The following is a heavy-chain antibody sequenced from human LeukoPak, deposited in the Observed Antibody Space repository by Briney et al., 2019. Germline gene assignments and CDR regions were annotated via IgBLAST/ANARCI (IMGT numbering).Heavy chain of an antibody. CDR3: ARGGNVDTAMGDY. Sequence: GGSLRLSRAASGFTSSSYSMKWVCEGPGRGLEWVSSISSRSSYIYYADSVKGRFNISRDNAKNSLYLQMNSLRAEDTAVYYCARGGNVDTAMGDYWGQGTLVTVSS. CDR2: ISSRSSYI. J-gene: IGHJ4*02. V-gene: IGHV3-21*01. CDR1: GFTSSSYS. D-gene: IGHD5-18*01.